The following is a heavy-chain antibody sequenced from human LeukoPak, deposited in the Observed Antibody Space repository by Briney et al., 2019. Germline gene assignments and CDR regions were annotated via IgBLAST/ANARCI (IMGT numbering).Heavy chain of an antibody. D-gene: IGHD6-19*01. CDR2: INSDGSST. CDR3: ARVGEQWLVRYYYYGMDV. Sequence: GGSLRLSCAASGFTFSSYWMHWVRQAPGKGLVWVSRINSDGSSTSYADSVKGRFTISRDNAKNTLYLQMNSLRAEDTAVYYCARVGEQWLVRYYYYGMDVWGQGTTVTVSS. CDR1: GFTFSSYW. V-gene: IGHV3-74*01. J-gene: IGHJ6*02.